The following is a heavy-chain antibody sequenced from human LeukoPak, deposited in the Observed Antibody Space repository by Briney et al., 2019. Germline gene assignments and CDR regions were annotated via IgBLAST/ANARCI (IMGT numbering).Heavy chain of an antibody. V-gene: IGHV1-69*06. D-gene: IGHD3-22*01. CDR3: ARAPYYDSSGYSFADY. CDR2: IIPIFGTA. J-gene: IGHJ4*02. CDR1: GGTFSSYA. Sequence: SVKVSCKASGGTFSSYATSWVRQAPGQGLEWMGGIIPIFGTANYAQKFQGRVTITADKSTSTAYMELSSLRSEDTAVYYCARAPYYDSSGYSFADYWGQGTLVTVSS.